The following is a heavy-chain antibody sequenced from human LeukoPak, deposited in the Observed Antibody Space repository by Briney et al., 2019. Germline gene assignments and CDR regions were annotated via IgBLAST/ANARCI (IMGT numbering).Heavy chain of an antibody. CDR3: ARIGALYCSSTSCYRDYYYYGMDV. D-gene: IGHD2-2*02. CDR1: GGSFSGYY. Sequence: PSETLSLTCAVYGGSFSGYYWSWIRQPPGKGLEWIGEINHSGSTNYNPSLKSRVTISVDTSKNQFSLKLSSVTAADTAVYYCARIGALYCSSTSCYRDYYYYGMDVWGQGTTVTVSS. CDR2: INHSGST. V-gene: IGHV4-34*01. J-gene: IGHJ6*02.